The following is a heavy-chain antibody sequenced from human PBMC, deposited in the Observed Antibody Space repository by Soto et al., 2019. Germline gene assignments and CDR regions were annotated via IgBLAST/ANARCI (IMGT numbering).Heavy chain of an antibody. Sequence: GASVKVSCKASGYTFTSYGISWVRQAPGQGLEWMGWISAYNGNTNYAQKFQGRVTMTRDTSTSTVYMELSSLRSEDTAVYYCARAGHYYDSSGYYDYWGQGTLVTVSS. D-gene: IGHD3-22*01. CDR2: ISAYNGNT. CDR3: ARAGHYYDSSGYYDY. J-gene: IGHJ4*02. V-gene: IGHV1-18*01. CDR1: GYTFTSYG.